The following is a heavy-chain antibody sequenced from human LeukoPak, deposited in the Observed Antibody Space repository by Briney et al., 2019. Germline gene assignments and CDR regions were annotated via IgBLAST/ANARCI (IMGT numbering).Heavy chain of an antibody. V-gene: IGHV3-48*01. CDR3: ATYISGWHLTY. D-gene: IGHD6-19*01. Sequence: GGSLRLSCAASGITFSSSSINWVRQAPGKGLEWVSFIDRDATVMYYADSVRGRFIISTDNARNSLFLQMNSLGVEDTAVYFCATYISGWHLTYWGQGTLVTVSS. CDR1: GITFSSSS. J-gene: IGHJ4*02. CDR2: IDRDATVM.